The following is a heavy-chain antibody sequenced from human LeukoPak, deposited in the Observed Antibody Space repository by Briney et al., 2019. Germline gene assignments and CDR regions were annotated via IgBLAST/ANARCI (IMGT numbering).Heavy chain of an antibody. CDR2: INPNSGAT. CDR3: ARGVDNWFDP. D-gene: IGHD2-15*01. V-gene: IGHV1-2*02. CDR1: GYTFTGYY. Sequence: GASVKVSCKASGYTFTGYYIHWVRQAPGQGLEWMGWINPNSGATNYAQNFQGRVTMTRDTSINTAYMELTRLKSDDTAVYYCARGVDNWFDPWGQGTLVTVSS. J-gene: IGHJ5*02.